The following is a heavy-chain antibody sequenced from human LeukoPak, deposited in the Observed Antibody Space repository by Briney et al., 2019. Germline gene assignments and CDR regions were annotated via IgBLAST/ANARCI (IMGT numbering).Heavy chain of an antibody. J-gene: IGHJ4*02. CDR2: INPNSGGT. CDR1: GYTFTGYY. Sequence: ASVKVSCKASGYTFTGYYMHWVRQAPGQGLEWMGWINPNSGGTNYAQKFQGRVTMTRDTSISTAYMELSRLRSDDTAVYYCARARSGAAGLDYWGQGTLVTVSS. V-gene: IGHV1-2*02. CDR3: ARARSGAAGLDY. D-gene: IGHD3-10*01.